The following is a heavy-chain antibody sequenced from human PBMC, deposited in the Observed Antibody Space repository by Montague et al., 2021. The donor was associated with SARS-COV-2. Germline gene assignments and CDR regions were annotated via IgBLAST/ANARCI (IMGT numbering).Heavy chain of an antibody. CDR3: ARVGRGSSWYEVAFDI. J-gene: IGHJ3*02. V-gene: IGHV4-59*01. CDR2: IYNSGST. CDR1: GGPISRYS. Sequence: TLSLTCTVSGGPISRYSWTWIRQPPGKGLEWIGYIYNSGSTNYNPSLTSRVAISVDTSKNQFSLKLSSVAAADTAVYYRARVGRGSSWYEVAFDIWGQGTMVTVSS. D-gene: IGHD6-13*01.